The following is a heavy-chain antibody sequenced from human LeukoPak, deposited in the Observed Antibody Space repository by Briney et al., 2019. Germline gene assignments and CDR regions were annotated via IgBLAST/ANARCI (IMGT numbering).Heavy chain of an antibody. CDR1: KFTFSNYG. CDR2: VSAHGTTK. V-gene: IGHV3-30*18. D-gene: IGHD3-10*01. J-gene: IGHJ4*02. Sequence: PGGSLRLSCTGSKFTFSNYGMQWVRQAPGKGLEWVAVVSAHGTTKYYADSVKGRFTISRDNSRNTMYLQMNSLRAEGTAVYYCAKEFDSGGYGANFDSWGQGTLVTVSS. CDR3: AKEFDSGGYGANFDS.